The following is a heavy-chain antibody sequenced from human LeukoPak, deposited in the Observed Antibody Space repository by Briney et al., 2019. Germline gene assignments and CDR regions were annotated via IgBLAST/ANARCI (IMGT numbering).Heavy chain of an antibody. CDR1: GFTFSSYS. V-gene: IGHV3-21*01. CDR3: ARDLGPVGAIGY. J-gene: IGHJ4*02. D-gene: IGHD1-26*01. CDR2: ISSSSSYI. Sequence: AGGSLRLSCAASGFTFSSYSMNWVHQAPGKGLEWVSSISSSSSYIYYADSVKGRFTISRDNAKNSLYLQMNSLRAEDTAVYYCARDLGPVGAIGYWGQGTLVTVSS.